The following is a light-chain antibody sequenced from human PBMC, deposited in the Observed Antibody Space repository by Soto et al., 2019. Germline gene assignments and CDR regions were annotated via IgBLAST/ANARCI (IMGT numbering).Light chain of an antibody. V-gene: IGKV2-28*01. CDR1: QSLLHSNAYNY. Sequence: DIVMTQSPISLPVTPGEPASISCRSSQSLLHSNAYNYLDWYLQKPGQSPQLLIYLGSNRASGVHDRFSGSGSGTDFTLKISRVEAEDVGVYYCMQALQTPFTFGPGTKVDIK. CDR3: MQALQTPFT. J-gene: IGKJ3*01. CDR2: LGS.